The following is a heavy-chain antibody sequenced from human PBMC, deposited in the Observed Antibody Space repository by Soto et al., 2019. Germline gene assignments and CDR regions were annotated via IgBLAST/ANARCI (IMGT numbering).Heavy chain of an antibody. V-gene: IGHV4-39*01. CDR1: GGSISGSTYY. D-gene: IGHD2-15*01. Sequence: PSETLSLTCTVSGGSISGSTYYWGWIRQTPGKGLEWLASIYYTETTAYNPSLKSRLTISVDTSKNQFSLKLKSVIAADTAIYYCARLMFRGGDFDYWGQGTLVTVSS. CDR3: ARLMFRGGDFDY. CDR2: IYYTETT. J-gene: IGHJ4*02.